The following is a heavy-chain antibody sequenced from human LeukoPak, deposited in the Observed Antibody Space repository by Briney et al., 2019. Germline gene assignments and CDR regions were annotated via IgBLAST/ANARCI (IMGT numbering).Heavy chain of an antibody. D-gene: IGHD2-15*01. V-gene: IGHV1-18*01. CDR2: ISAYNGNT. CDR3: ARDNRYCSGGSCYGWFDP. J-gene: IGHJ5*02. CDR1: GYTFTSYG. Sequence: ASVKVSCKASGYTFTSYGISWVRQAPGQGLEWMGWISAYNGNTNYAQKLQGRVTMTTDTSTRTAYMELRSLRSDDTAVYSCARDNRYCSGGSCYGWFDPWGQGTLVTVSS.